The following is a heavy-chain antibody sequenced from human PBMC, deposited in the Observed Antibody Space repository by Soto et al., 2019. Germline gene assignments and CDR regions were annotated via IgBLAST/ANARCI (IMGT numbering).Heavy chain of an antibody. J-gene: IGHJ6*02. CDR2: ISSSGGST. CDR1: GFTFSSYA. CDR3: MRPAPRGRHYFYFGMDV. D-gene: IGHD3-10*01. V-gene: IGHV3-23*01. Sequence: EVQLLESGGGLVQPGGSLRLSCAASGFTFSSYAMSWVRQAPGKGLEWVSGISSSGGSTYYADSVKGRFTISRDNSHNTLFLRMNRPRVEDTAVYYCMRPAPRGRHYFYFGMDVSGQGTTVTVSS.